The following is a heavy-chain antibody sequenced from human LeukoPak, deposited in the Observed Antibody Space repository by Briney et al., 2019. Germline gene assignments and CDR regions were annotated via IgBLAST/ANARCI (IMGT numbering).Heavy chain of an antibody. J-gene: IGHJ4*02. CDR2: IYNDGSS. D-gene: IGHD6-13*01. Sequence: SATLSLTCTASGCSISSYCWSWIRQPPGKGLGWIGYIYNDGSSNYSPSLRSRVATSVDTTSNQVSLKLTSLTPADAAVYYCAGDRYSSIWSYYWGQGTLVTVSS. CDR3: AGDRYSSIWSYY. CDR1: GCSISSYC. V-gene: IGHV4-59*03.